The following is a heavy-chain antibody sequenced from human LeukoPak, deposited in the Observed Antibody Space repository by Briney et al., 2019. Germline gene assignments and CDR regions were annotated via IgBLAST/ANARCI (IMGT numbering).Heavy chain of an antibody. Sequence: ASVKVSCTASGYTFTSYDINWVRQATGQGLEWMGWMNPNSGNTGYAQKFQGRVTITRNTSISTAYMELSSLRSEDTAVYYCARGVRGYYYYYMDVWGKGTTVTVSS. CDR3: ARGVRGYYYYYMDV. CDR1: GYTFTSYD. J-gene: IGHJ6*03. V-gene: IGHV1-8*03. CDR2: MNPNSGNT.